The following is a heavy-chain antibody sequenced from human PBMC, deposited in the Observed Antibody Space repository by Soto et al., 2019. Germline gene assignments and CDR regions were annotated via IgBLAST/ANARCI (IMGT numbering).Heavy chain of an antibody. J-gene: IGHJ4*02. D-gene: IGHD1-26*01. CDR1: GYSFTSLD. Sequence: ASVKVSCKASGYSFTSLDINWVRQTAGQGLEWMGWMEPSTGRTGYAQKFQGRVTMTRDTSINTAYMELTTLTSDDTAFYYCARGVSEGVDYWGQGTLVTVSS. CDR3: ARGVSEGVDY. V-gene: IGHV1-8*01. CDR2: MEPSTGRT.